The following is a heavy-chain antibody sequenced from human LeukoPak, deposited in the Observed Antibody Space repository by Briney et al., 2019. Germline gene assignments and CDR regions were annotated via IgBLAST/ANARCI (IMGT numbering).Heavy chain of an antibody. CDR2: INHSGST. V-gene: IGHV4-34*01. CDR1: GFTFNNYE. J-gene: IGHJ4*02. D-gene: IGHD6-19*01. CDR3: ARGRYSSGWYYYPFDY. Sequence: GSLRLSCAASGFTFNNYEMHWVRQPPGKGLEWIGEINHSGSTNYNPSLKSRVTISVDTSKNQFSLKLSSVTAADTAVYYCARGRYSSGWYYYPFDYWGQGTLVTVSS.